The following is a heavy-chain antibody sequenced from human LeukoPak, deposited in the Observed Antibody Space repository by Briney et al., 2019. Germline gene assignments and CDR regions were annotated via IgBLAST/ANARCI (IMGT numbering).Heavy chain of an antibody. CDR2: IHRDGSST. Sequence: PGGSLRLSCAASGFTFSDYWRHWVRHATGKGVVWVSRIHRDGSSTTYADSVKVRFTISRDNAKNTLYLQMNSLRAEDTAMYYCARGTEGYTYWEFDSWGQGTLVTVS. CDR3: ARGTEGYTYWEFDS. J-gene: IGHJ5*01. CDR1: GFTFSDYW. V-gene: IGHV3-74*01. D-gene: IGHD5-18*01.